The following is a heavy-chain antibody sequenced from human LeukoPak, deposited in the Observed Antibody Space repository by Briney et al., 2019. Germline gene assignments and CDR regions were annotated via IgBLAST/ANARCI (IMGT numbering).Heavy chain of an antibody. J-gene: IGHJ4*02. CDR3: AKGEDSRSGAFYY. CDR2: ISGSGGST. V-gene: IGHV3-23*01. CDR1: GFTFSSYS. D-gene: IGHD6-6*01. Sequence: GGSLRLSCAASGFTFSSYSMSWVRQAPGKGLEWVSAISGSGGSTYYADSVKGRFTISRDNSKNTLYLQMNSLRAEDTAVYHCAKGEDSRSGAFYYWGQGTLVTVSS.